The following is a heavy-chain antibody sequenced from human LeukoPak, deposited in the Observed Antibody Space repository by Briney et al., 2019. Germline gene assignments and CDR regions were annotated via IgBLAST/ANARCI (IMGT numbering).Heavy chain of an antibody. V-gene: IGHV4-39*07. CDR2: IYYSGPT. CDR3: ARDAWGTKFGH. Sequence: SETLSLTCTVSGGSISGTNYYWGWIRQPPGTGLEWTVSIYYSGPTYSNPSLESRLTMSVDTSKNQFSLKLSPVTAAGPVFYCCARDAWGTKFGHWGQGTLVTVSS. D-gene: IGHD1-1*01. J-gene: IGHJ5*02. CDR1: GGSISGTNYY.